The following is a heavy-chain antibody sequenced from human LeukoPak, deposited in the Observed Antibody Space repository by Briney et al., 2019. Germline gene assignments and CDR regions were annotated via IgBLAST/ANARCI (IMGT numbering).Heavy chain of an antibody. D-gene: IGHD2-2*01. CDR2: TRKKANIYTT. CDR1: GFTFSDHY. J-gene: IGHJ4*02. Sequence: PGGSLRLSCAASGFTFSDHYVDWVRQAPGEGLEWVGRTRKKANIYTTDYAASVKGRFIISRDDSKNPLYLQMKSLKAEDTAMYYRARGNHCGSTSCALDYWGQGTLVTVSS. V-gene: IGHV3-72*01. CDR3: ARGNHCGSTSCALDY.